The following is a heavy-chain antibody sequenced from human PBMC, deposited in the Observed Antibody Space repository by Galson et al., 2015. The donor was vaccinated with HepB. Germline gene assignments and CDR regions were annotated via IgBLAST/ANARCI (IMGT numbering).Heavy chain of an antibody. CDR1: GFTFSSYG. Sequence: SLRLSCAASGFTFSSYGMHWVRQAPGKGLEWVAVISYDGSNKYYADSVKGRFTISRDNSKNTLYLQMNSLRAEDTAVYYCAKETYDSSGYYDYWGQGTLVTVSS. V-gene: IGHV3-30*18. D-gene: IGHD3-22*01. CDR3: AKETYDSSGYYDY. J-gene: IGHJ4*02. CDR2: ISYDGSNK.